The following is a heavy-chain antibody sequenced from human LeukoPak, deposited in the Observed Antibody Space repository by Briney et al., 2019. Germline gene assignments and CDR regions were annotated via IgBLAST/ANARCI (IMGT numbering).Heavy chain of an antibody. CDR2: IIPILGIA. Sequence: SVKVSCKASGGTFSSYAISWVRQAPGQGLEWMGRIIPILGIANYAQKFQGRVTITADKSTSTAYMELSSLRSEDTAVYYCARGGGYAIVVVPAASMDVWGQGTMVTVSS. CDR3: ARGGGYAIVVVPAASMDV. D-gene: IGHD2-2*01. J-gene: IGHJ6*02. CDR1: GGTFSSYA. V-gene: IGHV1-69*04.